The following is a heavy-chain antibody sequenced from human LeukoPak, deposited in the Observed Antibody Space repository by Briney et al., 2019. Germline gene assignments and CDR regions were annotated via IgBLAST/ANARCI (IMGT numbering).Heavy chain of an antibody. CDR1: GFSFTNYP. J-gene: IGHJ4*02. CDR2: IRTSAEGANYA. V-gene: IGHV3-48*02. CDR3: TSDQRYAFDY. D-gene: IGHD3-9*01. Sequence: GGSLRLSCATSGFSFTNYPINWVRQAPGKGLEWVSNIRTSAEGANYAYYADSVKGRVTISRDDAKNTLYLHRNSLRHDDTAVYGCTSDQRYAFDYWGQGILVTVSS.